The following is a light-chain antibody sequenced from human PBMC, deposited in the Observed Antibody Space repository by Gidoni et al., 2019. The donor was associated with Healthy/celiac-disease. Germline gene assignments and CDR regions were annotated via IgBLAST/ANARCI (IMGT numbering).Light chain of an antibody. Sequence: QSALTQPASVSGSPGQSITISCTGTSSDVGGYNYVSWYQQHPGKAPKLMIYEVSNRPSGVSNRFSGYKSGNTASLTISGRQDEDEADYYCSSYTSSSTVVFGGGTKLTVL. CDR1: SSDVGGYNY. J-gene: IGLJ2*01. CDR2: EVS. CDR3: SSYTSSSTVV. V-gene: IGLV2-14*01.